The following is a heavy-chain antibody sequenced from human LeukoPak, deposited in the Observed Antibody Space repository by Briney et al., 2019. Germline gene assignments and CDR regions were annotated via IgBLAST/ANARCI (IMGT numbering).Heavy chain of an antibody. CDR3: AGETSSGYYHDY. CDR2: TNHSGST. Sequence: SETLSLTCAVYGGSFSGYYWSWIRQPPGKGLEWIGETNHSGSTNYNPSLKSRVTISVDTSKNQFSLKLSSVTAADTAVYYCAGETSSGYYHDYWGQGTLVTVSS. CDR1: GGSFSGYY. J-gene: IGHJ4*02. D-gene: IGHD3-22*01. V-gene: IGHV4-34*01.